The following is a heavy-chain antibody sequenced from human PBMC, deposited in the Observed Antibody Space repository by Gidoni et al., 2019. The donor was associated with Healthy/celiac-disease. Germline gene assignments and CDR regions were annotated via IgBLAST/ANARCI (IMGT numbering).Heavy chain of an antibody. CDR1: GFTFSSSG. CDR3: ARGASFHYYYYYMDV. V-gene: IGHV3-30*03. D-gene: IGHD5-12*01. J-gene: IGHJ6*03. CDR2: ISYDGSNK. Sequence: QVQLVGSGGGVVKPGRSLRLSCSASGFTFSSSGMHWVRQVPGKGLEWVAVISYDGSNKYYADSVKGRFTISRDNSKNTLYLQMNSLRAEDTAVYYCARGASFHYYYYYMDVWGKGTTVTVSS.